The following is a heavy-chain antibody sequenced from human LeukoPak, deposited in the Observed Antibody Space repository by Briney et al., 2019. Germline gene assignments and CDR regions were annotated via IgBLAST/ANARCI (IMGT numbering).Heavy chain of an antibody. CDR2: IYYSGST. Sequence: SETLSLTCTVSGGSISSSSYYWGWIRQPPGKGLEWIGSIYYSGSTYYNPSLKSRVTISVDTSKNQFSLKLSSVTAADTAVYYCARGPTYYDILTGYHSYYFDYWGQGTLVTVSS. D-gene: IGHD3-9*01. J-gene: IGHJ4*02. CDR3: ARGPTYYDILTGYHSYYFDY. CDR1: GGSISSSSYY. V-gene: IGHV4-39*07.